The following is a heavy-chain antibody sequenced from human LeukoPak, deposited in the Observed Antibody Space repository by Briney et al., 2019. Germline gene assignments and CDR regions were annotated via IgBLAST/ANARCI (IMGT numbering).Heavy chain of an antibody. V-gene: IGHV3-23*01. D-gene: IGHD6-6*01. J-gene: IGHJ4*02. CDR1: GFTFSSYA. CDR3: AKLDSSSSYFDY. CDR2: ISGSGGST. Sequence: GGSLRLSCAASGFTFSSYAMSWVRQAPGKELEWVSAISGSGGSTYYADSVKGRFTISRDNSKNTLYLQMNSLRAEDTAVYYCAKLDSSSSYFDYWGQGTLVTVSS.